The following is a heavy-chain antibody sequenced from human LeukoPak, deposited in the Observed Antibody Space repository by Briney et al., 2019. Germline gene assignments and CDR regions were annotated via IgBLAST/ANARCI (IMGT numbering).Heavy chain of an antibody. CDR2: ISPSGNT. J-gene: IGHJ6*03. D-gene: IGHD3/OR15-3a*01. CDR1: GGSISGDY. CDR3: ARGLGPTNWHYYMDV. V-gene: IGHV4-4*09. Sequence: SETLSLTCTVSGGSISGDYWSWIRQPPGKGLEWIGYISPSGNTNYNPSLKSRVSISVDTSKGQFSLQLCSVTAADTALYYCARGLGPTNWHYYMDVWGKGTTVTVSS.